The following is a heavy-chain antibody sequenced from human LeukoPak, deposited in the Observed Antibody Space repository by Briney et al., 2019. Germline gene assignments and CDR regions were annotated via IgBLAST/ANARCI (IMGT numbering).Heavy chain of an antibody. Sequence: ASVKVSCKASGYTFTSYGISWVRQAPGQGLEWMGWISAYNGNTNYAQKLQGRVTMTTDTSTSTAYMELRSLRSDDTAVYYCAMMEGDSSLDYFDYWGQGTLVTVSS. V-gene: IGHV1-18*01. D-gene: IGHD6-13*01. CDR2: ISAYNGNT. CDR3: AMMEGDSSLDYFDY. CDR1: GYTFTSYG. J-gene: IGHJ4*02.